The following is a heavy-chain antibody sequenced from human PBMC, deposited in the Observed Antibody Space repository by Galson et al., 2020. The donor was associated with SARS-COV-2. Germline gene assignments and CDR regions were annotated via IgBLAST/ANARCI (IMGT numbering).Heavy chain of an antibody. J-gene: IGHJ6*02. CDR2: IIPFYGTA. D-gene: IGHD2-2*02. Sequence: SVKVSCKASGGTFSNYAISWVRQAPGQGLEWMGGIIPFYGTANYAQKFQGRVTITADTSTSTAYMELSSLRSEDTAVYYCAGGFCSSTSCYKGDFYYGVDVWGQGTTVTVSS. CDR3: AGGFCSSTSCYKGDFYYGVDV. CDR1: GGTFSNYA. V-gene: IGHV1-69*06.